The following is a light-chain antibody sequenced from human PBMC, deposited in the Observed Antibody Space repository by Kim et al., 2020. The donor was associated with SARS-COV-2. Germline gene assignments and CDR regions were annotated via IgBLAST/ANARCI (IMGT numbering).Light chain of an antibody. CDR2: EVT. J-gene: IGLJ3*02. CDR3: SSYASNNHWV. Sequence: QSALTQPPSASGSPGQSVTISCTGTSSDVGGYNFVSWYQQHPGTAPILVIYEVTKRPSVVPDRFSASKSGNAASLTVSGLQSEDEADYYCSSYASNNHWVFGGGTQLTVL. V-gene: IGLV2-8*01. CDR1: SSDVGGYNF.